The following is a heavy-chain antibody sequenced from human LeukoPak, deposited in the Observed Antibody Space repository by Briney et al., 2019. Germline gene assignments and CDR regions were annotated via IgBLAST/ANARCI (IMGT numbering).Heavy chain of an antibody. Sequence: GGSLRLSCAASGFTFSSYSMNWVRQAPGKGLVWVSRIDRDGSRINYADSVKGRFTISRDNGKNTLFLQMNSLRAGDAAVYYCVRGNDYGGPHYWGQGTLVTVSS. J-gene: IGHJ4*02. CDR2: IDRDGSRI. D-gene: IGHD4-23*01. CDR1: GFTFSSYS. V-gene: IGHV3-74*01. CDR3: VRGNDYGGPHY.